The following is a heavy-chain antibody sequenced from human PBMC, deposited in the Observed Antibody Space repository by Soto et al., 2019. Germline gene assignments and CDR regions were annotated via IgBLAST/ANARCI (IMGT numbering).Heavy chain of an antibody. CDR1: GFTFSSYG. V-gene: IGHV3-33*01. J-gene: IGHJ3*02. CDR3: AGNRGVGAFDI. Sequence: QVQLVESGGGVVQPGRSLRLSCAASGFTFSSYGMHWVRQAPGKGLEWVAVIWYDGSNKYYADSVKGRFTISRDNSKKTLYLQMNSLRAEDTAVYYCAGNRGVGAFDIWGQGTMVTVSS. D-gene: IGHD3-10*01. CDR2: IWYDGSNK.